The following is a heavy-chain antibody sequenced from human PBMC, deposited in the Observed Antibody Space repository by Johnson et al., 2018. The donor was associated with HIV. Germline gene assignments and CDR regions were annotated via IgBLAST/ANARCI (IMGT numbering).Heavy chain of an antibody. J-gene: IGHJ3*02. Sequence: QEKLVESGGGLVQPGGSLRLSCAASGFTVSSNYMSWVRQAPGKGLEWVAVVSDDGSNTYYSDSLKGRFTISRDNAKNSLYLQMNSLRAEDTAVYYCAKDIASGYTNGGTLDIWGQGTMVTVSS. D-gene: IGHD6-19*01. CDR2: VSDDGSNT. CDR3: AKDIASGYTNGGTLDI. CDR1: GFTVSSNY. V-gene: IGHV3-30*18.